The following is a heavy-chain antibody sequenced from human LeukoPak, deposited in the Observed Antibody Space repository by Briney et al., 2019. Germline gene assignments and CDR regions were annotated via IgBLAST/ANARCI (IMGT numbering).Heavy chain of an antibody. V-gene: IGHV3-21*05. CDR1: GFTFNSYA. D-gene: IGHD6-13*01. CDR3: ARDRSDSSSWYERNAQIPYFDY. Sequence: PGGSLRLSCAASGFTFNSYAFNWVRQAPGKGLEWVSYISRSSTYIYYADSVRGRFTISRDNAKNSLYLQMNSLRAEDTAVYYCARDRSDSSSWYERNAQIPYFDYWGQGTLVTVSS. J-gene: IGHJ4*02. CDR2: ISRSSTYI.